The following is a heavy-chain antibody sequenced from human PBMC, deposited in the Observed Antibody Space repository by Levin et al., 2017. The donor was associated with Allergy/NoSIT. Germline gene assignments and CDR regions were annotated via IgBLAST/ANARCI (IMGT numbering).Heavy chain of an antibody. V-gene: IGHV1-2*02. CDR2: INPNSGGT. CDR1: GYTFTGYY. J-gene: IGHJ4*02. D-gene: IGHD3-10*01. CDR3: ARDQRRGDQYYYGSGSYYPSDY. Sequence: ASVKVSCKASGYTFTGYYMHWVRQAPGQGLEWMGWINPNSGGTNYAQKFQGRVTMTRDTSISTAYMELSRLRSDDTAVYYCARDQRRGDQYYYGSGSYYPSDYWGQGTLVTVSS.